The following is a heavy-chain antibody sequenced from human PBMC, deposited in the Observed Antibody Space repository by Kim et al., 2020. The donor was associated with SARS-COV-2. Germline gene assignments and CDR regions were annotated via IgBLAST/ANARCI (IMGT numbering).Heavy chain of an antibody. CDR1: GGSISSGGYY. Sequence: SETLSLTCTVSGGSISSGGYYWSWIRQHPGKGLEWIGYIYYSGSTYYNPSLKSRVTISVDTSKNQFSLKLSSVTAADTAVYYCARDCEVVSTGVGSGMDVWGQGTTVTVSS. CDR2: IYYSGST. D-gene: IGHD2-8*02. CDR3: ARDCEVVSTGVGSGMDV. V-gene: IGHV4-31*03. J-gene: IGHJ6*02.